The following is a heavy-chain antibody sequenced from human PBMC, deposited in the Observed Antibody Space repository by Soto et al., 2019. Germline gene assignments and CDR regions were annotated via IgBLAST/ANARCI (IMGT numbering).Heavy chain of an antibody. J-gene: IGHJ4*02. Sequence: GGSLRLSCAASGFTFSSYGMHWVRQAPGKGLEWVAVIWYDGSNKYYADSVKGRFTISRDNSKNTLYLQMNSLRAEDTAVYYCARGQNYYDYYLDYWGQGTLVTVSS. CDR3: ARGQNYYDYYLDY. CDR2: IWYDGSNK. D-gene: IGHD3-22*01. V-gene: IGHV3-33*08. CDR1: GFTFSSYG.